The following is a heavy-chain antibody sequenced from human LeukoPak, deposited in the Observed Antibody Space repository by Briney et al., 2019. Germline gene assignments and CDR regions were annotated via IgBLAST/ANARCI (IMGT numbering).Heavy chain of an antibody. D-gene: IGHD2-2*01. Sequence: GGSLRLSCAASGFTFSSYGMHWVRQAPGKGLEWVAVISYDGSNKYYADSVKGRFTISRDNAKNSLYLQMNSLRAEDTAVYYCARDASYCSSTSCYYYYGMDVWSQGTTVTVSS. CDR1: GFTFSSYG. J-gene: IGHJ6*02. V-gene: IGHV3-30*03. CDR2: ISYDGSNK. CDR3: ARDASYCSSTSCYYYYGMDV.